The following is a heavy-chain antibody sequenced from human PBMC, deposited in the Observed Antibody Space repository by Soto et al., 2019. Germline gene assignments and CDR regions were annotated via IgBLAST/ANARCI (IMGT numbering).Heavy chain of an antibody. V-gene: IGHV1-8*01. CDR2: MNPNSGNT. CDR1: GCTFTSYD. J-gene: IGHJ6*02. CDR3: ARAEYSSSFVSRYYGMDV. Sequence: ASVKVSCKASGCTFTSYDINWVRQATGQGLEWMGWMNPNSGNTGYAQKFQGRVTMTRNTSISTAYMELSSLRSEDTAVYYCARAEYSSSFVSRYYGMDVWDQGTTVTVSS. D-gene: IGHD6-6*01.